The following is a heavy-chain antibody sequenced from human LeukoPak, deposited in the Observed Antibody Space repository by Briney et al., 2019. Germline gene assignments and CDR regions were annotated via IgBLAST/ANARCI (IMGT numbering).Heavy chain of an antibody. CDR1: GYTFTGYY. J-gene: IGHJ3*02. D-gene: IGHD1-26*01. CDR2: INPNSGGT. V-gene: IGHV1-2*02. CDR3: ASHTNCRVGATCAFDI. Sequence: ASVKVSCKASGYTFTGYYMHWVRQAPGQGLEWMGWINPNSGGTNYAQKFRGRVTMTRDTSISTAYMELSRLRSDDTAVYYCASHTNCRVGATCAFDIWGQGTMVTVSS.